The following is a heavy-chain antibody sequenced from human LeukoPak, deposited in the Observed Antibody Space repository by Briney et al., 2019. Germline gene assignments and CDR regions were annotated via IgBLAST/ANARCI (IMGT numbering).Heavy chain of an antibody. Sequence: SETLSLTCTVSGGSISSYYWSWIRQPPGKGLEWIGYISHSGSTDYNRCLKSRVTISVDTSKNQFSLKLSSVTAADTAVYYCARQAGYCSGGSCYSGYYYYYMDVWGKGTTVTVSS. CDR2: ISHSGST. V-gene: IGHV4-59*08. D-gene: IGHD2-15*01. J-gene: IGHJ6*03. CDR1: GGSISSYY. CDR3: ARQAGYCSGGSCYSGYYYYYMDV.